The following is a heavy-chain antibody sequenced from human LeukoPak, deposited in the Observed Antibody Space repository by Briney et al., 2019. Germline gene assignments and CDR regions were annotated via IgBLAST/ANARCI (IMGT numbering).Heavy chain of an antibody. J-gene: IGHJ5*02. D-gene: IGHD5-24*01. CDR3: ARHGEMATMSPWFDP. Sequence: GESLKISCKGSGYSFSNYWIGWVRQMPGKGLEWMGIIYPGEYDIRYSPSFQGQVTISADKSISTAYLQWSSLKASDTAMYYCARHGEMATMSPWFDPWGQGTLVTVSS. V-gene: IGHV5-51*01. CDR2: IYPGEYDI. CDR1: GYSFSNYW.